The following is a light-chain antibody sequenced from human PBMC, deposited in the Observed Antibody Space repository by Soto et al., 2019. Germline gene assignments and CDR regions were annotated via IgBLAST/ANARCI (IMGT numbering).Light chain of an antibody. CDR1: SSDVGGYDY. V-gene: IGLV2-14*01. CDR3: SSYSGSNTLVV. CDR2: DVS. Sequence: QSVLTQPASVSGSPGQSITISCTGTSSDVGGYDYVSWYQQHPGKAPKLMIYDVSYRPSGVSNRFSGSKSDNTASLTISGLQAEDEADYYCSSYSGSNTLVVFGGGTQLTVL. J-gene: IGLJ3*02.